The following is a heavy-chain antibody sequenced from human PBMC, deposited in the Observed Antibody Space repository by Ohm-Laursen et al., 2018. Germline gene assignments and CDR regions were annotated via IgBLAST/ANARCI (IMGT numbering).Heavy chain of an antibody. CDR1: GGSISSYY. V-gene: IGHV4-59*12. CDR3: ARGGSKAAAVFDF. Sequence: SETLSLTCAVSGGSISSYYWGWIRQPPGKGLEWIGYIYYSGSTNYNPSLKSRVNMSIETSDNQFSLRLASVTAADTAVYYCARGGSKAAAVFDFWGQGTLVTVSS. J-gene: IGHJ4*02. CDR2: IYYSGST. D-gene: IGHD6-13*01.